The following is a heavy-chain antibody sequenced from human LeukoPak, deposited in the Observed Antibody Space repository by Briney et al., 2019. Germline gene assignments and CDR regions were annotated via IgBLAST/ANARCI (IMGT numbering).Heavy chain of an antibody. CDR1: GYTFTSYY. D-gene: IGHD2-8*01. J-gene: IGHJ3*02. V-gene: IGHV1-46*01. Sequence: GASVKVSCKASGYTFTSYYIHWVRQAPGQGLEWMGIINPSGGSTSYAQKLQGRVTMTTDTSTSTAYMELRSLRSDDTAVYYCARDVFVMVYAYDAFDIWGQGTMVTVSS. CDR2: INPSGGST. CDR3: ARDVFVMVYAYDAFDI.